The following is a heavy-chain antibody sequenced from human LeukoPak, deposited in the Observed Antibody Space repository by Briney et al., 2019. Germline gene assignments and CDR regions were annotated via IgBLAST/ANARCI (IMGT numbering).Heavy chain of an antibody. Sequence: GASVKVSCKASGYTFTSYDINWVRQATGQGLEWMGWMNPNSGNTGYAQKFQGRVTITRNTSISTAYMELSSLRSEDTAVYYCAKGPDRHYDSSGYSNMDVWGKGTTVTISS. J-gene: IGHJ6*03. CDR1: GYTFTSYD. V-gene: IGHV1-8*03. CDR3: AKGPDRHYDSSGYSNMDV. CDR2: MNPNSGNT. D-gene: IGHD3-22*01.